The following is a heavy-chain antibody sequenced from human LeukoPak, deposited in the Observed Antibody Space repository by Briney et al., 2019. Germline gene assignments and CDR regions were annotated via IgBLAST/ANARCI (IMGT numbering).Heavy chain of an antibody. CDR1: GYTFTSYY. Sequence: GASVKVSCKASGYTFTSYYMHWVRQAPGQGLEWMGIINPSGGSTSYAQKFQGRVTITRDTSASTAYMELSSLRSEDTAVYYCARAKPYPSYYYYGMDVWGQGTTVTVSS. V-gene: IGHV1-46*01. J-gene: IGHJ6*02. CDR2: INPSGGST. CDR3: ARAKPYPSYYYYGMDV.